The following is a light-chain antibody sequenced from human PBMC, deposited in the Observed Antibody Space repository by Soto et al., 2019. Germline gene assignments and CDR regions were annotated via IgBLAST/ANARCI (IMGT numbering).Light chain of an antibody. CDR2: DNN. J-gene: IGLJ2*01. Sequence: QSVLTQPPSVSGAPGQRVTISCTGSSSNTGADYDVHWYQHLPGSAPKLLIYDNNIRPSGVPDRFSGSKSGTSASLAITGLQAEDEGDYYCAAWDDSLNAVLFGGGTKLTVL. V-gene: IGLV1-40*01. CDR3: AAWDDSLNAVL. CDR1: SSNTGADYD.